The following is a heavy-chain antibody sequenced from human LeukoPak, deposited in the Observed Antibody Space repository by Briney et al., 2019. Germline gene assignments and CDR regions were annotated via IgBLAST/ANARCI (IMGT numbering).Heavy chain of an antibody. J-gene: IGHJ4*02. CDR1: VFPFSRSW. CDR2: INTCGSST. D-gene: IGHD6-13*01. V-gene: IGHV3-74*01. Sequence: SGGPLRLSCAASVFPFSRSWMLGVRQAPGGGVVYVSRINTCGSSTHYADSVKGRFTISRDNAENTVYLQMSSLRAEDTAVYYCARVGMDRSTWSFANWGQGTLVTVSS. CDR3: ARVGMDRSTWSFAN.